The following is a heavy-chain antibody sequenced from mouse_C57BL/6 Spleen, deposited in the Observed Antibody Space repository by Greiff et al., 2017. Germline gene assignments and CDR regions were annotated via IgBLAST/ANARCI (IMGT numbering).Heavy chain of an antibody. D-gene: IGHD2-2*01. CDR3: ASADYGYDWLAY. J-gene: IGHJ3*01. V-gene: IGHV1-66*01. CDR1: GYSFTSYY. Sequence: VKLKESGPELVKPGASVKISCKASGYSFTSYYIHWVKQRPGQGLEWIGWIYPGRGNTKYNEKFKGQATLTADTSSSTAYMKLSSLTSEDSAVYDCASADYGYDWLAYWGQGTLVTVSA. CDR2: IYPGRGNT.